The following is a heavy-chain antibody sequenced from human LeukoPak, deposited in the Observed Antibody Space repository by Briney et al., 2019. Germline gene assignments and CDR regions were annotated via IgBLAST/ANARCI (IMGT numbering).Heavy chain of an antibody. V-gene: IGHV3-33*01. CDR2: IWYDGSNK. J-gene: IGHJ6*02. CDR3: AREYYDFYYYGMDV. D-gene: IGHD3-3*01. CDR1: GFTFSSYG. Sequence: PGGSLRLSCAASGFTFSSYGMHWVRQAPGKGLEWVAVIWYDGSNKYYADSVKGRFTISRDNSKNKLYLQMNSLRAEDTAVYYCAREYYDFYYYGMDVWGQGTTVTVSS.